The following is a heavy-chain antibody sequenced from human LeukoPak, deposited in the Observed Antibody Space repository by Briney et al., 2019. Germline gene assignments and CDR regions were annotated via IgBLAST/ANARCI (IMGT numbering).Heavy chain of an antibody. V-gene: IGHV4-34*01. Sequence: SETLSLTCAVYGGSFSGYYWSWIRQPPGKGLEWIGEINHSGSTNYNPSLKSRVTISVDTSKNQFSLKLSSVTAADTAVYYCARTWGISGSCQDYWGQGTLVTVSS. J-gene: IGHJ4*02. D-gene: IGHD1-26*01. CDR1: GGSFSGYY. CDR3: ARTWGISGSCQDY. CDR2: INHSGST.